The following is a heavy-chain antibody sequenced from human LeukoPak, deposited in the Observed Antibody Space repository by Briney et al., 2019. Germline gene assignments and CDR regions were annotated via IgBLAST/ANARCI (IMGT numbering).Heavy chain of an antibody. CDR1: GYSFTSYW. CDR2: IYPGDSDT. CDR3: ARLGAESGSYYALDQYYFDY. D-gene: IGHD3-10*01. V-gene: IGHV5-51*01. J-gene: IGHJ4*02. Sequence: GESLTISCKGSGYSFTSYWIGWMRQMPGKGLEWMGIIYPGDSDTRYSPSFQGQVTISADKSISTAYLQWSSLKASDTAMYYCARLGAESGSYYALDQYYFDYWGQGTLVTVSS.